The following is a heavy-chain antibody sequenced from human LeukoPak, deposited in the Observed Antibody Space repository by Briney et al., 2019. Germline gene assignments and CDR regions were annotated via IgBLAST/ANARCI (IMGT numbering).Heavy chain of an antibody. V-gene: IGHV3-15*01. D-gene: IGHD4-17*01. CDR3: TTDEDHGEFDY. J-gene: IGHJ4*02. CDR1: GFTFSNAW. Sequence: GRSLTLSCAASGFTFSNAWMSWVRQAPGKGLEWIGRIKSKTDGGTTDYAAPVKGRFTISRDDSKNTLYLQMNSLKTDDTAVYYCTTDEDHGEFDYWGQGTLVTVSS. CDR2: IKSKTDGGTT.